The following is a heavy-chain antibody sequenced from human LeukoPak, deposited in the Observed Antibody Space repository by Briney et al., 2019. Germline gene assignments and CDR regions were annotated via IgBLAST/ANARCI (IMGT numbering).Heavy chain of an antibody. D-gene: IGHD5-18*01. Sequence: PSETLSLTCAVSGYSISSGCYWGWIRQPPGKGLEWIGTIYHNGNTYYNPSLKSRVTISVDTSKNQFSLRLSSVTAADTAVYYCARVRYNYGDSDYWGQGTLVTVSS. CDR2: IYHNGNT. CDR1: GYSISSGCY. V-gene: IGHV4-38-2*01. J-gene: IGHJ4*02. CDR3: ARVRYNYGDSDY.